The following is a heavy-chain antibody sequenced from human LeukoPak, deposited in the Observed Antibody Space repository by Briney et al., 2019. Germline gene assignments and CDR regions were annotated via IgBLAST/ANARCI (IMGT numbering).Heavy chain of an antibody. J-gene: IGHJ5*02. CDR2: ISSSGSTI. V-gene: IGHV3-11*04. Sequence: VGSLRLSCAASGFTFSDYYMSWIRQAPGKGLEWVSYISSSGSTIYYADSVKGRFTISRDNAKNSLYLQMNSLRAEDTAVYYCAKRVVAAASWFDPWGQGTLVTVSS. CDR3: AKRVVAAASWFDP. CDR1: GFTFSDYY. D-gene: IGHD2-15*01.